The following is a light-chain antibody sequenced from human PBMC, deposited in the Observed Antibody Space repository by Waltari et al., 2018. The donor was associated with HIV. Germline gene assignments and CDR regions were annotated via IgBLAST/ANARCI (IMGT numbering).Light chain of an antibody. CDR1: RDVTNF. J-gene: IGKJ5*01. CDR3: QPSDSYPLT. CDR2: GAS. Sequence: DIQLTQSPSFLSASVGDRVSITCRASRDVTNFLAWYQKKAGTAPKLLIYGASTLQSGVPSRFGGSGSETQFTLTISSLQPDDFATYYCQPSDSYPLTFGQGTRLEIK. V-gene: IGKV1-9*01.